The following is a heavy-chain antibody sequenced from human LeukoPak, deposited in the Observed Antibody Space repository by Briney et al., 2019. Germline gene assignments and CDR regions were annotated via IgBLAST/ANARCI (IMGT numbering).Heavy chain of an antibody. J-gene: IGHJ4*02. D-gene: IGHD6-19*01. CDR1: GFTFSSNG. V-gene: IGHV3-48*04. CDR3: ARPPPYSSGLVDY. Sequence: GGSLRLSCAASGFTFSSNGMNWVRQAPGKGLEWVSYISATGGTIYYADSVKGRFSISRDNAKNSLYLQMNGLRAEDTAVYYCARPPPYSSGLVDYWGQGTLVTVSS. CDR2: ISATGGTI.